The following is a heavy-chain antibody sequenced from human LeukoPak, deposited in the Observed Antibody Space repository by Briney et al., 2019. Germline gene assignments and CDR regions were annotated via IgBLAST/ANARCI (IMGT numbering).Heavy chain of an antibody. D-gene: IGHD6-6*01. CDR2: INHSGST. V-gene: IGHV4-34*01. J-gene: IGHJ4*02. CDR1: GGSFSGYY. Sequence: SETLSLTCAVSGGSFSGYYWSWIRQPPGKGLEWIGEINHSGSTNYNPSLKSRVTISVDTSKNQFSLKLSSVTAADTAVYYCARARRSSIAGRPRDFDYWGQGTLVTVSS. CDR3: ARARRSSIAGRPRDFDY.